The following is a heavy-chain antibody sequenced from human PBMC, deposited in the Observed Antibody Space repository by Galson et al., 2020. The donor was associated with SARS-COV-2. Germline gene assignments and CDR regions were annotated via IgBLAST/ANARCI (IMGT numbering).Heavy chain of an antibody. V-gene: IGHV1-58*02. CDR3: AALYYYDSSGYSPNLTPPDP. D-gene: IGHD3-22*01. J-gene: IGHJ5*02. Sequence: SVKVSCKASGFTFTSSAMQWVRQARGQRLEWIGWIVVGSGNTNYAQKFQERVTITRDMSTSTAYMELSSLRSEDTAVYYCAALYYYDSSGYSPNLTPPDPWGQGTLVTVSS. CDR2: IVVGSGNT. CDR1: GFTFTSSA.